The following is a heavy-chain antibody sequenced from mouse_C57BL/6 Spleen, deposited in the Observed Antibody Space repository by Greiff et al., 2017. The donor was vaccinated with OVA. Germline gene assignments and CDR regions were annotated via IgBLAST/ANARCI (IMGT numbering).Heavy chain of an antibody. J-gene: IGHJ2*01. V-gene: IGHV1-80*01. D-gene: IGHD3-1*01. Sequence: QVQLKESGAELVKPGASVKISCKASGYAFSSYWMNWVKQRPGKGLEWIGQIYPGDGDTNYNGKFKGKATLTADKSSSTAYMQLSSLTSEDSAVYFWARWGANLYYFDYWGQGTTLTVSS. CDR1: GYAFSSYW. CDR2: IYPGDGDT. CDR3: ARWGANLYYFDY.